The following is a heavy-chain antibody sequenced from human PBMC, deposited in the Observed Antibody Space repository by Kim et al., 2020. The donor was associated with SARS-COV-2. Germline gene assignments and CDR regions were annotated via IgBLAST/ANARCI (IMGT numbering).Heavy chain of an antibody. CDR1: GFTFDDYA. Sequence: GGSLRLSCAASGFTFDDYAMHWVRQAPGKGLEWVSGISWNSGSIGYADSVKGRFTISRDNAKNSLYLQMNSLRAEDTALYYCAKWGAFDIWGQGTMVTVSS. J-gene: IGHJ3*02. CDR2: ISWNSGSI. V-gene: IGHV3-9*01. D-gene: IGHD3-16*01. CDR3: AKWGAFDI.